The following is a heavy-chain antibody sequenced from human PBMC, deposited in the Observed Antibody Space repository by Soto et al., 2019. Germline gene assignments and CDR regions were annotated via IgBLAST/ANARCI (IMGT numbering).Heavy chain of an antibody. Sequence: ASVKVSCKASGYTFTSYGISWVRQAPGQGLEWMGWISAYNGNTNYAQKLQGRVTMTTDTSTSTAYMELRSLRSDDTAVYYCARGTKLYSSGWYSYWGQGTLVTVSS. D-gene: IGHD6-19*01. CDR3: ARGTKLYSSGWYSY. V-gene: IGHV1-18*04. J-gene: IGHJ4*02. CDR2: ISAYNGNT. CDR1: GYTFTSYG.